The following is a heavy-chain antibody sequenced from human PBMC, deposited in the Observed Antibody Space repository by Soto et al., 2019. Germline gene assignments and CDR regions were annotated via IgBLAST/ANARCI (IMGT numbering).Heavy chain of an antibody. D-gene: IGHD2-2*01. CDR1: GGSISSYY. J-gene: IGHJ5*02. CDR2: IYYSGST. Sequence: PSETLSLTCTVSGGSISSYYWSWIRQPPGKGLEWIGYIYYSGSTNYNPSLKSRVTISVDTSKNQFSLKLSSVTAADTAVYYCVRVVVPAAKDSRWFDPWGQGTLVTV. CDR3: VRVVVPAAKDSRWFDP. V-gene: IGHV4-59*01.